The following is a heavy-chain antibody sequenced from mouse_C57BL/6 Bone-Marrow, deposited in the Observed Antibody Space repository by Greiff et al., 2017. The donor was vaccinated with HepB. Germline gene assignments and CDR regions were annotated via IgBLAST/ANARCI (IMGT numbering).Heavy chain of an antibody. J-gene: IGHJ2*01. CDR1: GFTFSSYA. CDR3: ARDQAGTGY. D-gene: IGHD4-1*01. CDR2: ISDGGSYT. Sequence: EVKVVESGGGLVKPGGSLKLSCAASGFTFSSYAMSWVRQTPEKGLEWVATISDGGSYTYYPDNVKGRFTISRDNAKNNLYLQMSHLKSEDTAMYYCARDQAGTGYWGQGTTLTVSS. V-gene: IGHV5-4*01.